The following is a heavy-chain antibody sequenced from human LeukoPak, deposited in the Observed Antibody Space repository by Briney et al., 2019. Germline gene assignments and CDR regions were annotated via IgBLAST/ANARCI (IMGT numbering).Heavy chain of an antibody. D-gene: IGHD3-22*01. CDR3: AKDLSGYYDSSGYYPGYFDS. CDR1: GFTFNSYA. V-gene: IGHV3-30*04. CDR2: ISSDGSKK. J-gene: IGHJ4*02. Sequence: GGSLRLSCAVSGFTFNSYAMHWVRQAPGEGLEWVAVISSDGSKKYSADSVKGRFTISRDNSKNTLYLQMSSLRAEDTAVYYCAKDLSGYYDSSGYYPGYFDSWGQGTLVTVSS.